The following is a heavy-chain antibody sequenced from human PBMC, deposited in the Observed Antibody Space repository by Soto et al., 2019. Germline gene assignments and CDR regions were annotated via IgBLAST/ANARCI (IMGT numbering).Heavy chain of an antibody. Sequence: GPPLVNHTETLTLTCTVSGFSLSNARMGVSWIRQPPGKALEWLAHIFSNDEKSYSTSLKSRLTISKDTSKSQVVLTMTNMDPVDTXXRSCARILGMAAAGLGALDIWGQGTMVTVSS. V-gene: IGHV2-26*01. D-gene: IGHD6-13*01. J-gene: IGHJ3*02. CDR2: IFSNDEK. CDR1: GFSLSNARMG. CDR3: ARILGMAAAGLGALDI.